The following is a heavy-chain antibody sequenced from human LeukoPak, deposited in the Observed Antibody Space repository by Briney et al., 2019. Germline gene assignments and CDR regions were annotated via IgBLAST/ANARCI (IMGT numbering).Heavy chain of an antibody. CDR3: AKAQVVVAATPYWFDP. CDR1: GFTFSSYA. D-gene: IGHD2-15*01. V-gene: IGHV3-23*01. CDR2: ISGSGGST. Sequence: TGGSLRLSCAASGFTFSSYAMSWVRQAPGKGLEWVSAISGSGGSTYYADSVKGRFTISRDNSKNTLYLQMNSLRAEDTAVYYCAKAQVVVAATPYWFDPWGQGTLVTVSS. J-gene: IGHJ5*02.